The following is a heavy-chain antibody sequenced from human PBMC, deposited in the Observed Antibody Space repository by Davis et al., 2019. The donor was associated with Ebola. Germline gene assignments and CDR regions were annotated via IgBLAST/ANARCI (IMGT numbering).Heavy chain of an antibody. V-gene: IGHV3-7*01. CDR1: GFTFSSYW. CDR3: AATYVSGLLQVFGGMDV. D-gene: IGHD5-18*01. J-gene: IGHJ6*02. Sequence: LKISCAASGFTFSSYWMSWVRQAPGKGLEWVANIKQDGSEKYYVDSVKGRFTISRDNAKNSLYLQMNSLRAEDTAVYYCAATYVSGLLQVFGGMDVWGQGTTVTVSS. CDR2: IKQDGSEK.